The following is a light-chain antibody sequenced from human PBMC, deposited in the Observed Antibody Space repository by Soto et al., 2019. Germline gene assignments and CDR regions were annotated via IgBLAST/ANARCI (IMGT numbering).Light chain of an antibody. CDR2: DAS. CDR1: QSVSGF. Sequence: EIVLTQSPATLSLSPGEGAALSCRASQSVSGFLAWYQQKPGQAPRLLIYDASKRATGIPARFSGSGSGTDFTLTISSLQPEDFATYYCQQSYSTPWTFGQGTKVDI. V-gene: IGKV3-11*01. CDR3: QQSYSTPWT. J-gene: IGKJ1*01.